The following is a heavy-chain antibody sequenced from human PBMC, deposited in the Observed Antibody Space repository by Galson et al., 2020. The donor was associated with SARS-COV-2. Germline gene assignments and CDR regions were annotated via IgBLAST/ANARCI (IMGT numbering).Heavy chain of an antibody. CDR3: ARGHISIFGAALDDGYYYYGLDV. D-gene: IGHD3-3*01. V-gene: IGHV4-4*02. CDR2: TYHSGNT. Sequence: SETLSLTCAVSGDSISSSNLWTWVRRPPGKGLEWIGETYHSGNTNYNPSLKSRVTMSVDRSKNQFSLKLNSVTAADTAVYYCARGHISIFGAALDDGYYYYGLDVWGQGTKVTV. J-gene: IGHJ6*02. CDR1: GDSISSSNL.